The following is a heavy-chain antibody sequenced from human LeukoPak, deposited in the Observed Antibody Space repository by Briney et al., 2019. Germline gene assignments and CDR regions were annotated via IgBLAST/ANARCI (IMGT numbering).Heavy chain of an antibody. J-gene: IGHJ4*02. V-gene: IGHV3-30*02. CDR2: IRYDGSNK. CDR1: GFTFSSYG. D-gene: IGHD6-13*01. Sequence: QTGGSLRLSCAASGFTFSSYGMHWVRQAPGKGLEWVAFIRYDGSNKYYADSVKGRFTISRDNSKNTLYLQMNSLRAEDTAVYYCAKDKYSSSWYSGRYFDYWGQGTLVTVSS. CDR3: AKDKYSSSWYSGRYFDY.